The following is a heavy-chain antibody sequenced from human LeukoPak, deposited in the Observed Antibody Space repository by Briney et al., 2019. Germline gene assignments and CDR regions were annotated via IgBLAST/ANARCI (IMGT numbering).Heavy chain of an antibody. Sequence: GGSLRLSCAASGFTFSSYSMNWVRQAPGKGLEWVSSISSSSSYIYYADSVKGRFTISRDNAKNSLYLQMNSLRAEDTAVYYCARVHSAAGRGYYYYMDVWGKGTTVTISS. D-gene: IGHD6-13*01. CDR2: ISSSSSYI. CDR1: GFTFSSYS. CDR3: ARVHSAAGRGYYYYMDV. V-gene: IGHV3-21*01. J-gene: IGHJ6*03.